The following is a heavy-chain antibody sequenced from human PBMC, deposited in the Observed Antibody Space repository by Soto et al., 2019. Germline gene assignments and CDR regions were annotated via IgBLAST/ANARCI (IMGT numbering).Heavy chain of an antibody. CDR2: IIPIFGKA. D-gene: IGHD3-10*01. Sequence: QVQLVQSGAEVKKPGSSVKVSCKASGGTFSSYAISWVRQAPGQGLGWMGGIIPIFGKANYAQKFQGRVTITADEYTSKDYMELSSLRSEDTAVYYCARSPWFGESSNWFDPWGQGTLVTVSS. V-gene: IGHV1-69*12. CDR1: GGTFSSYA. CDR3: ARSPWFGESSNWFDP. J-gene: IGHJ5*02.